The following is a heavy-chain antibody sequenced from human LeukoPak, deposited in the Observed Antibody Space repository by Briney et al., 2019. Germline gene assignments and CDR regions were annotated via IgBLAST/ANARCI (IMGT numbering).Heavy chain of an antibody. CDR3: ARGPDYDFWSADYYYGMDV. D-gene: IGHD3-3*01. Sequence: PSETLSLTCGVYGGSFSGYYWSWIRQPPGKGLEWIGEINHSGSTNYNPSLKSRVTISVDTSKNQFSLKLSSVTAADTAVYYCARGPDYDFWSADYYYGMDVWGQGTTVTVSS. V-gene: IGHV4-34*01. J-gene: IGHJ6*02. CDR1: GGSFSGYY. CDR2: INHSGST.